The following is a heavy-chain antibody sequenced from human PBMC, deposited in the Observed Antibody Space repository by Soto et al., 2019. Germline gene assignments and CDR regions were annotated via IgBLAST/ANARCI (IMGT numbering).Heavy chain of an antibody. CDR1: GFTFSTYA. CDR3: AKGSKFTIFSPNDY. V-gene: IGHV3-23*01. Sequence: EMQLLESGGGLVQPGGSLRLSCAASGFTFSTYAMTWVRQAPGKGLEWVSALSGNSGTTYSADSVKGRFTISRDNSRNTLYLQMSSLRAEDTALYYCAKGSKFTIFSPNDYWGQGTLVNVSS. CDR2: LSGNSGTT. D-gene: IGHD3-3*01. J-gene: IGHJ4*02.